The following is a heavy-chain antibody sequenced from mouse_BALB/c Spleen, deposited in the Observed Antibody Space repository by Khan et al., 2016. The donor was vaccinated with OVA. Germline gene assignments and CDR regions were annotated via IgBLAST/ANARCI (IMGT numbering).Heavy chain of an antibody. J-gene: IGHJ4*01. Sequence: QVQLQQSGAELARPGASVKMSCKASGYTFTSHTMHWIKQRPGQGLEWIGYINPRSGYNQKLNDKATLTADISSRTAYMQLSSLTSEDSAIYYWASRTTEYALDYWGQGTSVTVSS. CDR2: INPRSG. D-gene: IGHD1-1*01. CDR1: GYTFTSHT. V-gene: IGHV1-4*01. CDR3: ASRTTEYALDY.